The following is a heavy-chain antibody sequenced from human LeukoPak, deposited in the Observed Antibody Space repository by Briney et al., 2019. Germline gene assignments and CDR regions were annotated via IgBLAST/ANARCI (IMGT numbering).Heavy chain of an antibody. Sequence: GGSLSLSCAASGLIFSNYAMSWVRRAPGKGLEWVSGITSGFTPHYADSVKGRFTISRDNSQNTFHLQMNSLRAEDTAVYCCAKDYSDLRVADVFFEYWGQGTLVTVSS. CDR2: ITSGFTP. D-gene: IGHD2-15*01. CDR1: GLIFSNYA. V-gene: IGHV3-23*01. J-gene: IGHJ4*02. CDR3: AKDYSDLRVADVFFEY.